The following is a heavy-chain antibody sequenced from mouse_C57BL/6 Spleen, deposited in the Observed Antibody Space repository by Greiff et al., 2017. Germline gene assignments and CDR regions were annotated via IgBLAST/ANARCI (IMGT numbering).Heavy chain of an antibody. V-gene: IGHV5-16*01. Sequence: EVKLVESEGGLVQPGSSMKLSCTASGFTFSDYYMAWVRQVPEKGLEWVANINYAGISPYSLDSLESRFIISGDNAKNIQYRQMSSLESEDTATYYCARVYEGYYEGWGTGTTVTVSS. CDR3: ARVYEGYYEG. CDR2: INYAGISP. D-gene: IGHD1-1*01. J-gene: IGHJ1*03. CDR1: GFTFSDYY.